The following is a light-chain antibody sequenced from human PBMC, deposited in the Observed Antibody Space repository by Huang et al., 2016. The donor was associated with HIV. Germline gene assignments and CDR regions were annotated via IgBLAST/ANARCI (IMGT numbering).Light chain of an antibody. V-gene: IGKV2-30*01. CDR3: MQETHRWA. CDR2: KGS. Sequence: DVVMTQFPLSLPVTLGQPASISCRFSESLVYSDGNTYVNWFQQRPGQSPRRLIYKGSYRDSGGPDRCGGSGSGTDFTLNSSRVEAEDVGIYYCMQETHRWAFGQGTKVEI. CDR1: ESLVYSDGNTY. J-gene: IGKJ1*01.